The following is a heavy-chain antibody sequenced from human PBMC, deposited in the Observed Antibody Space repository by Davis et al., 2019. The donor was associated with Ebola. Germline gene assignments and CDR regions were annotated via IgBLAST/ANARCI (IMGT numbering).Heavy chain of an antibody. CDR1: GGSFSGYY. CDR2: INHSGST. V-gene: IGHV4-34*01. Sequence: PSETLSLTCAVYGGSFSGYYWSWIRQPPGKGLEWIGEINHSGSTNYNPSLKSRVTISVDTSKNQFSLKLSSVTAADTAVYYCARLGGFWSGWTFDYWGQGTLVTVSS. J-gene: IGHJ4*02. D-gene: IGHD3-3*01. CDR3: ARLGGFWSGWTFDY.